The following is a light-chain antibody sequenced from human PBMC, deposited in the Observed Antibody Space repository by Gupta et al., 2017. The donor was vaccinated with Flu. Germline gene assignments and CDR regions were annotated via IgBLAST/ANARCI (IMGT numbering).Light chain of an antibody. Sequence: EIVLTQSPATLSLSPGERATLSCRASQSVSSYLAWYQQKPGQAPRLLIYDASNRATGIPARFSGSGAGTDFTLTISSLEPEDFAVYYCQQRSNWAPPSTFGHGTKVDIK. CDR3: QQRSNWAPPST. J-gene: IGKJ3*01. CDR2: DAS. V-gene: IGKV3-11*01. CDR1: QSVSSY.